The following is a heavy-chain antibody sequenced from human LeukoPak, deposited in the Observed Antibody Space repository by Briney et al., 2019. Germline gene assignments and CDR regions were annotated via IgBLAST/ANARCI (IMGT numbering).Heavy chain of an antibody. CDR1: GFTFSTYS. Sequence: GGSLRLSCAASGFTFSTYSRNWVRQAPGKGLEWVSSISSGSSFIYYADSVKGRFTISRDNAENSLFLQMNSLRAEDTAVYYCARESSGYFYWGQETLVTVSS. V-gene: IGHV3-21*01. J-gene: IGHJ4*02. CDR3: ARESSGYFY. D-gene: IGHD3-22*01. CDR2: ISSGSSFI.